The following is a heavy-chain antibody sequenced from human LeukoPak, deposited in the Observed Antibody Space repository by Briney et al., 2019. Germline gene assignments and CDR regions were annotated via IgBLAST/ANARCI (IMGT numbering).Heavy chain of an antibody. CDR2: IKQDGSEK. V-gene: IGHV3-7*01. D-gene: IGHD6-19*01. J-gene: IGHJ5*02. CDR1: GFTFSSYW. Sequence: GGSLRLSCAASGFTFSSYWMSGVRQAPGKGLEWVANIKQDGSEKYYVDSVKGRFTISRDNAKNSLYLQMNSLRAEETAVYYCERDRPVGSGWYPNWFDHWGQGTLVTVSS. CDR3: ERDRPVGSGWYPNWFDH.